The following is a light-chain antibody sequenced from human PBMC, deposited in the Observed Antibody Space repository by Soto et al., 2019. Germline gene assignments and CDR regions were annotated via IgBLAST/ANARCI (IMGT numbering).Light chain of an antibody. V-gene: IGKV3-15*01. CDR1: QSVGSN. J-gene: IGKJ4*01. CDR3: QQYSNWPLLS. Sequence: EVVLTQSPATLSVSPGAGATLSCRASQSVGSNLAWYQQKPGQTPRVLIYGAPPTAIGIPARFSGSGFGTEFTLTISSLQSEDFVVYYCQQYSNWPLLSFGGGTKVDIK. CDR2: GAP.